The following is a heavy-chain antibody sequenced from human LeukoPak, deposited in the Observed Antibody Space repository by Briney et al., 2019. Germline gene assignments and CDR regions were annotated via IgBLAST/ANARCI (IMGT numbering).Heavy chain of an antibody. D-gene: IGHD3-10*01. CDR2: IYPGDSDT. V-gene: IGHV5-51*01. Sequence: GESLKISCKGSGYTFTNYWIGWVRQMPGKGLDWMGIIYPGDSDTRYSPSFQGQVTISADKSISTAYLQWSSLKASDTAMYYCARSEWFGDYYFDYWGQGTLVTVSS. J-gene: IGHJ4*02. CDR1: GYTFTNYW. CDR3: ARSEWFGDYYFDY.